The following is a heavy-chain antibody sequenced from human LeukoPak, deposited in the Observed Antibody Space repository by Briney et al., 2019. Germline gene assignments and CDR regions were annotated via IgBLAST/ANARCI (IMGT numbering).Heavy chain of an antibody. CDR2: ISWNSGSI. J-gene: IGHJ6*02. CDR1: GFTFDDYA. D-gene: IGHD2-8*01. Sequence: SGRSLRLSCAASGFTFDDYAMPWVRQAPGKGLEWVSGISWNSGSIGYADSVKGRFTISRDNAKNSLYLQMKSLRAEDTAVYYCARQHQWLSFGMDVWGQGTTVIASS. V-gene: IGHV3-9*01. CDR3: ARQHQWLSFGMDV.